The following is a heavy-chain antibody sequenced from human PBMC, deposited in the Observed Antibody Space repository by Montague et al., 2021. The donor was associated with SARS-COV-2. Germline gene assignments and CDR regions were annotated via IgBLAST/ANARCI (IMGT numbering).Heavy chain of an antibody. CDR1: GFSLSTSGVG. J-gene: IGHJ3*02. CDR2: IYWDDDK. Sequence: PALVKPTQTLTLTCTFSGFSLSTSGVGVGWIRQPPGKALEWLALIYWDDDKRYSPSLKSRLTITKDTSKNQVVLTMTNMGPVDTATYYCAHRRGLLLSDAFDIWGQGTRVTVSS. D-gene: IGHD1-26*01. V-gene: IGHV2-5*02. CDR3: AHRRGLLLSDAFDI.